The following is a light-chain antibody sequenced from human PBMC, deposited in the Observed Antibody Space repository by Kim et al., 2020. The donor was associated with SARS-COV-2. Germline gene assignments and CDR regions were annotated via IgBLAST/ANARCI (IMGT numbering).Light chain of an antibody. CDR2: GAS. CDR1: QSLTNRY. Sequence: SSGDRATLSCRASQSLTNRYLAWFQQRPGQAPRLLIYGASNKNTGVPDRFSGSGSGADFSLTISRLEPEDFAVYYCQQYGNLPWTFGQGTKVDIK. J-gene: IGKJ1*01. V-gene: IGKV3-20*01. CDR3: QQYGNLPWT.